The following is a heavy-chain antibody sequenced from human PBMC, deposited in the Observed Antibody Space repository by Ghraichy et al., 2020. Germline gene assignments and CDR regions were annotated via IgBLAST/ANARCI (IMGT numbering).Heavy chain of an antibody. D-gene: IGHD3-10*01. J-gene: IGHJ5*02. CDR2: IYYSGTT. CDR3: ARDRMRTMVRGVFAGWFDP. CDR1: GDSISSYY. Sequence: TLSLTCTVSGDSISSYYWSWIRQPPVKGLEWIGYIYYSGTTFYNPSLESRVTISIDTSKNHFSLKLTSVTAADTAVYYCARDRMRTMVRGVFAGWFDPWGQGSLVTVSS. V-gene: IGHV4-59*01.